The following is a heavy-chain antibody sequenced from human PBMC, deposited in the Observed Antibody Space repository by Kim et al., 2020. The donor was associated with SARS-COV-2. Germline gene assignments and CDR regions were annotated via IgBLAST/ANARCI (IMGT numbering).Heavy chain of an antibody. Sequence: GSLRLSCAASGFTFSNYDMTWVRQAPGKGLEWVSDISGSGSLTYYADSVKGRFIISRDSSKDTVFLQMNSLRAYDTAVYFCAKVRGRYLRGGDFDYWGQGTLVTVSS. J-gene: IGHJ4*02. D-gene: IGHD3-10*01. V-gene: IGHV3-23*01. CDR3: AKVRGRYLRGGDFDY. CDR1: GFTFSNYD. CDR2: ISGSGSLT.